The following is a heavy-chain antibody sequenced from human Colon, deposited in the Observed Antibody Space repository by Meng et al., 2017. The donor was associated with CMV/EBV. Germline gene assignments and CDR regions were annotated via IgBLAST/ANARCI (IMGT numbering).Heavy chain of an antibody. CDR1: GFNFSTYG. Sequence: GESLKISCAASGFNFSTYGMHWVRQAPGKGLEWVAVIWNNARNEYYADSVKGRFTVSRDNSKNTLYLQMDSLRAEDTAVYYCARDGFTGYAGWFDPWGQGTLVTVSS. CDR3: ARDGFTGYAGWFDP. V-gene: IGHV3-33*01. J-gene: IGHJ5*02. D-gene: IGHD5-12*01. CDR2: IWNNARNE.